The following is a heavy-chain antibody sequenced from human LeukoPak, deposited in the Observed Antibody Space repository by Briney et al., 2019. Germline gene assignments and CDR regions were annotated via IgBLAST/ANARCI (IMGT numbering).Heavy chain of an antibody. V-gene: IGHV4-59*08. CDR3: ARHRDGYNL. CDR1: GGSISSYY. J-gene: IGHJ4*02. CDR2: IYYSGST. Sequence: SETLSLTCTVSGGSISSYYWSWIRQPPGKGLEWIGYIYYSGSTNYNPSLKSRVTISVDTSKNQFSLKLSSVTAAHTAVYYCARHRDGYNLWGQGTLVTVSS. D-gene: IGHD5-24*01.